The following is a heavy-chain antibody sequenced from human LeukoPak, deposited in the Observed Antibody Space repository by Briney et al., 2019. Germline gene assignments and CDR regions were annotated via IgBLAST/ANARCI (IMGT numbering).Heavy chain of an antibody. Sequence: SETLSLTCTVSGGSISSYYWSWIRQPAGKGLEWIGRIYTSGSTNYNPSLKSRVTMSVDTSKNQFSLKLSSVTAADTAVYYCARRTRRFLEWLYDYWGQGTLVTVSS. CDR1: GGSISSYY. V-gene: IGHV4-4*07. CDR2: IYTSGST. CDR3: ARRTRRFLEWLYDY. D-gene: IGHD3-3*01. J-gene: IGHJ4*02.